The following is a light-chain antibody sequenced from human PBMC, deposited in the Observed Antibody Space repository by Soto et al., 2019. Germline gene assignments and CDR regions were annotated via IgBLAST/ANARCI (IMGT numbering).Light chain of an antibody. Sequence: QSALTQPASVSGSPGQSITISCTGTSSDVGGYTYVSWYQQHPGKAPKLMIFEVSNRPSGVSNRFSGSKSGNTASLTISGLQADDEADYYCSSYTSRNTLYVFGTGTKVTVL. CDR2: EVS. J-gene: IGLJ1*01. CDR1: SSDVGGYTY. V-gene: IGLV2-14*01. CDR3: SSYTSRNTLYV.